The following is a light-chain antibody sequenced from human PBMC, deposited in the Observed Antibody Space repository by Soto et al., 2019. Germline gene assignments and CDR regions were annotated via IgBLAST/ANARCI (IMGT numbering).Light chain of an antibody. J-gene: IGKJ1*01. CDR2: GAS. V-gene: IGKV3D-15*01. Sequence: EVVLTQSPATLSLSPGERATLSCKASQSVSNYVAWYQQKPGQAPRLLIYGASTRATGIPDRFSGSGSGTEFTLTISSLQSEDFAVYYCQQYNNWPRTFGQGTKVDIK. CDR1: QSVSNY. CDR3: QQYNNWPRT.